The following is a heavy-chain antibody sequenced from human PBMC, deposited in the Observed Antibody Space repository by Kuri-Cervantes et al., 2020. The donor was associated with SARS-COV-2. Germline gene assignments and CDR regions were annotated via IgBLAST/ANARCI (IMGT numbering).Heavy chain of an antibody. J-gene: IGHJ3*02. Sequence: GGSLRLSCKGSGYSFTSYWIGWVRQMPGKGLEWMGIIYPGDSDTRYSPSFQGQFTISAEKSISTAYLQWSSLKASDTAMYYCARREDAFVIWGQGTMVTVSS. CDR3: ARREDAFVI. D-gene: IGHD1-26*01. V-gene: IGHV5-51*01. CDR2: IYPGDSDT. CDR1: GYSFTSYW.